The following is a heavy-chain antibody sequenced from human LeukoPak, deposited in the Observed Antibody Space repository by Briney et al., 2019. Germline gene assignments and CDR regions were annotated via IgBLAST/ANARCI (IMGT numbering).Heavy chain of an antibody. CDR1: GFTFSSYG. CDR2: IWYDGSNK. D-gene: IGHD1-26*01. Sequence: GGSLRLSCAASGFTFSSYGMHWVRQAPGKGLEWVAVIWYDGSNKYYADSVKGRFTISRDNSKNTLYLQMNSLRAEDTAVYYCARDGYSGSVYYYYYGMDVWGQGTTVTVSS. J-gene: IGHJ6*02. V-gene: IGHV3-33*01. CDR3: ARDGYSGSVYYYYYGMDV.